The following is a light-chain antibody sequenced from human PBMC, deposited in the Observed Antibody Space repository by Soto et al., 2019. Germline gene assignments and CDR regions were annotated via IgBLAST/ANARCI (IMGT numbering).Light chain of an antibody. CDR3: QQYSGYSRT. Sequence: EIQMTQSPSSPSASVGDRVSITCRASQSISSWLAWYQQKPGKAPKLLIYNASSLCSGVPSRFSGSGSGTEFTLTISSLQPDEFATYYCQQYSGYSRTFGQGTKVEI. J-gene: IGKJ1*01. CDR1: QSISSW. V-gene: IGKV1-5*01. CDR2: NAS.